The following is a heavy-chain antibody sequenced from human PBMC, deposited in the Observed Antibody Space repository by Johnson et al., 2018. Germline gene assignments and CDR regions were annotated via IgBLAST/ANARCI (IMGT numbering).Heavy chain of an antibody. Sequence: VQLVESGGGLVQPGGSLRLSCVASGFTFSSYSINWVRQAPGRGLEWVSYITGSRSTIHYADSVQGRFTISRDNAKNSVYLQMNSLGDEDPAVYYCARVGSGLYGMDVWGQGTTVTVSS. CDR1: GFTFSSYS. D-gene: IGHD3-3*01. CDR3: ARVGSGLYGMDV. V-gene: IGHV3-48*02. CDR2: ITGSRSTI. J-gene: IGHJ6*02.